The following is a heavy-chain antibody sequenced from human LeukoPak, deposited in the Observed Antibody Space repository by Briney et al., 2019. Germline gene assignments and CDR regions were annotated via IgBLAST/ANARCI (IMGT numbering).Heavy chain of an antibody. D-gene: IGHD6-13*01. CDR1: GLTLSTYW. Sequence: GGSLRLSCAASGLTLSTYWMSWVRQAPGKGLEWVANIKQDGSEKYYVDSVKGRFTVSRDNAKNSLYLQMNSLRAEDTAVYYCARSIAAASSSYYFDYWGQGTLVTVSS. CDR2: IKQDGSEK. V-gene: IGHV3-7*01. CDR3: ARSIAAASSSYYFDY. J-gene: IGHJ4*02.